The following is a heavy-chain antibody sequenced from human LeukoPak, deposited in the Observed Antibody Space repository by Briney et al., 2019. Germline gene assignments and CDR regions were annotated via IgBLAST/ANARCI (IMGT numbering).Heavy chain of an antibody. J-gene: IGHJ4*02. D-gene: IGHD4-17*01. CDR3: AKEQVYGDGGKMCFDY. Sequence: GGSLRLSCAASGFTFSSYAMSCVRQAPGKGLEWVSAINNGRTYYADSVKGRFTISRDNSKNTLYLQMDSLRAEDTAVYYCAKEQVYGDGGKMCFDYWGQGTLVTVSS. CDR2: INNGRT. CDR1: GFTFSSYA. V-gene: IGHV3-23*01.